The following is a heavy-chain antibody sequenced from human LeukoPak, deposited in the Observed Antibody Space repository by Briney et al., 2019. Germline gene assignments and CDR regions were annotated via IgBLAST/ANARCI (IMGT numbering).Heavy chain of an antibody. V-gene: IGHV3-23*01. Sequence: GGSLRLSCAASGFTFSSHAMSWVRQAPGKGLEWVSAVSGSGGSTQYADSVKGLFTISRDNSKNTLYLQMNSLRAEDTAVYYCAKDAYYYGSGGGAFDIWGQGTMVTVSS. J-gene: IGHJ3*02. CDR1: GFTFSSHA. CDR3: AKDAYYYGSGGGAFDI. D-gene: IGHD3-10*01. CDR2: VSGSGGST.